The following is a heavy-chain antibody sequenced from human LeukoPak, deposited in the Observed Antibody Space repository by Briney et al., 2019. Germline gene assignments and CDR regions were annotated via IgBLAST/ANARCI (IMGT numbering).Heavy chain of an antibody. Sequence: ASVKVSSKASGYTFSNFPLTWVRQAPGQGLEWVGWISPSNGVKTYAQQFQGRVTLTTDTSTSTVYLDLRSLRSDDTALYYCTRGGYSYGSLRHWGQGTLVTVSS. V-gene: IGHV1-18*01. D-gene: IGHD5-18*01. J-gene: IGHJ4*02. CDR2: ISPSNGVK. CDR1: GYTFSNFP. CDR3: TRGGYSYGSLRH.